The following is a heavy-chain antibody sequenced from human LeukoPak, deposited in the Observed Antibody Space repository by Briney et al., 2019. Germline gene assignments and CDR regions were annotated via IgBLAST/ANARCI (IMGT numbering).Heavy chain of an antibody. J-gene: IGHJ3*02. CDR1: GGSISNYY. V-gene: IGHV4-59*01. CDR2: IYYSGST. CDR3: ARALTYSSTSVSAFDI. D-gene: IGHD6-6*01. Sequence: SETLSLTCTVSGGSISNYYWSWIRQPPGKGLEWIGYIYYSGSTYDNPSLRSRLTISRDTSKNQFSLKLSSVTAADTATYYCARALTYSSTSVSAFDIWGQGTMVTVSS.